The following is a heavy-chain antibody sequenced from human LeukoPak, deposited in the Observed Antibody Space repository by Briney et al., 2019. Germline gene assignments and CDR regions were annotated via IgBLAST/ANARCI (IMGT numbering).Heavy chain of an antibody. CDR3: ARDGGATRGPAEY. D-gene: IGHD5-24*01. J-gene: IGHJ4*02. CDR1: GFTVSSNY. Sequence: GGSLRLSCAISGFTVSSNYMGWVRQAPGKELEWVTGIYRDGSTYYADSVKGRFTISRDNAKNSLYLQMNSLRAEDTAVYYCARDGGATRGPAEYWGQGTLVTVSS. V-gene: IGHV3-53*01. CDR2: IYRDGST.